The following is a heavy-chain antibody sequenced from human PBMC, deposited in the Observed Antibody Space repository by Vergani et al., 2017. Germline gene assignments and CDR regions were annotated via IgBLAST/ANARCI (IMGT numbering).Heavy chain of an antibody. J-gene: IGHJ4*02. Sequence: QVQLQESGPGLVKPSETLSLTCTVSGGSVSSGSYYWSWIRQPAGKGLEWIGYIYYSGSTNYNPSLKSRVTISVDTSKNQFSLKLSSVTAADTAVYYCARDGDYDYVWGSYLWVGWGQGTLVTVSS. V-gene: IGHV4-61*10. CDR3: ARDGDYDYVWGSYLWVG. CDR2: IYYSGST. CDR1: GGSVSSGSYY. D-gene: IGHD3-16*01.